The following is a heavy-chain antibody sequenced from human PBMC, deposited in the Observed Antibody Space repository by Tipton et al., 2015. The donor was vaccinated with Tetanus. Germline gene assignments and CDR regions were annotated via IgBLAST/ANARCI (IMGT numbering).Heavy chain of an antibody. J-gene: IGHJ4*02. CDR1: GYAFASYD. CDR2: MNLKTGPA. CDR3: ARGNRGSSWYL. D-gene: IGHD6-13*01. V-gene: IGHV1-8*01. Sequence: QSGAEVKKPGASVRVSCKAFGYAFASYDLNWVRQASGQGLEWLGYMNLKTGPAGYAQKFQGRVTMTSDISSSTAYMELRNLRSDDTAVYYCARGNRGSSWYLWGQGTLLTVSS.